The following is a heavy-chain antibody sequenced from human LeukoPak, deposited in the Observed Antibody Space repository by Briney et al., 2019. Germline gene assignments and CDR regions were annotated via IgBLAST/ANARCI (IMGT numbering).Heavy chain of an antibody. V-gene: IGHV3-53*01. CDR1: GLTVSRNF. CDR2: IYDGGTT. CDR3: ARDAAAQQLIHYFDY. D-gene: IGHD6-13*01. J-gene: IGHJ4*02. Sequence: GGSLRLSCVASGLTVSRNFMGWVRPAPGKGLEWVSLIYDGGTTYYADSVKGRFIISRDNSKNTVYLQMNSLRAEDTATYYCARDAAAQQLIHYFDYWGQGTPVTVSS.